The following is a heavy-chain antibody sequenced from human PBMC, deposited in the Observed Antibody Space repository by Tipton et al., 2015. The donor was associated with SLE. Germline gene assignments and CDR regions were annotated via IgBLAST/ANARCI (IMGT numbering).Heavy chain of an antibody. D-gene: IGHD6-13*01. V-gene: IGHV4-31*03. J-gene: IGHJ1*01. CDR3: TRANRIAKGGIED. CDR1: GGSVSTRAYY. CDR2: IYYTGST. Sequence: TLSLTCTISGGSVSTRAYYWTWIRQYPGEGLEWIGYIYYTGSTYYDPSLRSRLSMSVDTSKNQLSLKLSAVSAADMAVYYCTRANRIAKGGIEDWGPGLRVTVSS.